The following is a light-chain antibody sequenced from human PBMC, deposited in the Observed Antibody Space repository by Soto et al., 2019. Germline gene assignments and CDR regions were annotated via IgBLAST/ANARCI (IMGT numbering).Light chain of an antibody. J-gene: IGKJ1*01. CDR3: LHYNKWPRWT. CDR1: QSVSSN. CDR2: DAS. V-gene: IGKV3-15*01. Sequence: EIVMTQSPAILSVTPGERATLSCRVSQSVSSNLAWYQQKPGQAPRLLIYDASSRATGIPARFSGSGSGTEFTLTISSLQSEDFAVYYCLHYNKWPRWTFGQGTKVDI.